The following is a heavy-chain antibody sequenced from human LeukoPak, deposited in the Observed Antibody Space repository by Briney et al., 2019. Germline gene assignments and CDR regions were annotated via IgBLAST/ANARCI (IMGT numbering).Heavy chain of an antibody. V-gene: IGHV1-69*05. CDR3: VTTGLSQGAFDI. Sequence: SEKVSCKASGGTFSSYAISWVRQAPGQGLEWMGRIIPIFGTANYAQKFQGRVTITTDASTSTAYMELSSLRSEDTAVYYCVTTGLSQGAFDIWTQGTMVTVSS. CDR1: GGTFSSYA. J-gene: IGHJ3*02. CDR2: IIPIFGTA. D-gene: IGHD1-1*01.